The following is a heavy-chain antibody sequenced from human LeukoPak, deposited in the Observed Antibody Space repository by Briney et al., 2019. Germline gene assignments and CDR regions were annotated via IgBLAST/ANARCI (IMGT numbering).Heavy chain of an antibody. CDR2: IIPIFGTA. D-gene: IGHD1-26*01. CDR1: GYTFTSYY. J-gene: IGHJ6*03. CDR3: ARDVAVGASNGPYYYYYMDV. Sequence: GASVKVSCKASGYTFTSYYMHWVRQAPGQGLEWMGGIIPIFGTANYAQKFQGRVTITADKSTSTAYMELSSLRSEDTAVYYCARDVAVGASNGPYYYYYMDVWGKGTTVTVSS. V-gene: IGHV1-69*06.